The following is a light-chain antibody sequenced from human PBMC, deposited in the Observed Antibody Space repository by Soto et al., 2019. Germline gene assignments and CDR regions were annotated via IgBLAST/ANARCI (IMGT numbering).Light chain of an antibody. CDR1: NNDIGGYNL. V-gene: IGLV2-23*02. Sequence: QSVLTQPASVSGSPGQSITISCAGTNNDIGGYNLVSWYQQHPGKAPKLIIFDANKRPSGVSDRFSGSKSGNTASLTISALQAEDEADYSCCSFAGGATFVFGGGTKLTVL. CDR2: DAN. J-gene: IGLJ2*01. CDR3: CSFAGGATFV.